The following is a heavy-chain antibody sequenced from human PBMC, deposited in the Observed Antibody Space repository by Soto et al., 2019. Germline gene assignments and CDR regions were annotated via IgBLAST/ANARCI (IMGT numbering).Heavy chain of an antibody. D-gene: IGHD6-13*01. Sequence: GASVKVSCKASGYIFTNYAIHWVRQAPGQRLEWMGWLNADNGNTKYSQSFQGRVTITRDTSASTAYMELSSLRSEDTAVYYCARAAAAGTTNYYFGMDVWGHGTTVTVS. V-gene: IGHV1-3*01. CDR2: LNADNGNT. CDR3: ARAAAAGTTNYYFGMDV. CDR1: GYIFTNYA. J-gene: IGHJ6*02.